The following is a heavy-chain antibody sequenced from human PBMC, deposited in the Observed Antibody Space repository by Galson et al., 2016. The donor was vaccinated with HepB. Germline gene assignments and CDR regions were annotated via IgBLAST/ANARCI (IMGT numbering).Heavy chain of an antibody. J-gene: IGHJ4*02. D-gene: IGHD2-2*01. CDR2: IEQDGSEK. CDR1: GLTFSSYW. CDR3: ASVSTGRQARNWLYYFDY. V-gene: IGHV3-7*03. Sequence: SLRLSCAASGLTFSSYWMSWVRQAPGKGLEWVANIEQDGSEKYYVDAVKGRFTISRDNAKNSLYLQMNSLRAEDTAVYYCASVSTGRQARNWLYYFDYWGQGALVTVSS.